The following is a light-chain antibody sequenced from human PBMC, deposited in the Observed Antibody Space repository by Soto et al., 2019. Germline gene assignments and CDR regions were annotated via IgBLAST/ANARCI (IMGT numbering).Light chain of an antibody. CDR3: QQYDNLPTWT. CDR2: DES. CDR1: QDISNY. J-gene: IGKJ1*01. V-gene: IGKV1-33*01. Sequence: DIQMTQSPSSLSASVGDRVTITCQASQDISNYLNWYQQKPGKAPKLLIYDESNLETGVPSRFSGSGSGTDFTFTISSLQPEDIATYYCQQYDNLPTWTFGQGTKVEIK.